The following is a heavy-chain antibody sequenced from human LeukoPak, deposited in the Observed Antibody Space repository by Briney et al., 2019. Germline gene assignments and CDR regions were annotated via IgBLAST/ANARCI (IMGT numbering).Heavy chain of an antibody. J-gene: IGHJ5*02. D-gene: IGHD1-7*01. CDR1: GFTFSSYG. V-gene: IGHV3-30*18. CDR2: ISYDGSNK. CDR3: AKGITGTTHP. Sequence: GGSLRLSCAASGFTFSSYGMHWVRQAPGKGLEWVAVISYDGSNKYYADSVKGRFTISRDDSKNTLYLQMNSLGAEDTAVYYCAKGITGTTHPWGQGTLVTVSS.